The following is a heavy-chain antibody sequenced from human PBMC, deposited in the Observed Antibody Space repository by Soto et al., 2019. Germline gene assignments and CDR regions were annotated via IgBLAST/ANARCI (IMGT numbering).Heavy chain of an antibody. V-gene: IGHV3-74*01. CDR3: ARERASKWPPDAFDV. CDR1: GLTLSGYW. J-gene: IGHJ3*01. D-gene: IGHD5-12*01. CDR2: ISSDGTDI. Sequence: EVQLVESGGGLVQPGGSLRLSCAASGLTLSGYWMHWVRQAPGKGLMWISRISSDGTDIYYADSVRGRLTISRDNAKNTLYLQVNSLRAEDSAVYYCARERASKWPPDAFDVWGQGTTVNVS.